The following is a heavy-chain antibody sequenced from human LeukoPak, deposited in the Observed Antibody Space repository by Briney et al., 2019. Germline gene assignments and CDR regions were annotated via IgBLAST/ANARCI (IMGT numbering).Heavy chain of an antibody. CDR3: AKAGPGTMTFDAFDI. D-gene: IGHD3-22*01. Sequence: GGSLRLSCPASAFTFSNYVMSWVRQAPGKGLEWASTISASGERTYHADSVRGWFTISRDNSKNTLHLQMNSLRADDTAVYYCAKAGPGTMTFDAFDIWGQGTVVTVSS. CDR2: ISASGERT. V-gene: IGHV3-23*01. CDR1: AFTFSNYV. J-gene: IGHJ3*02.